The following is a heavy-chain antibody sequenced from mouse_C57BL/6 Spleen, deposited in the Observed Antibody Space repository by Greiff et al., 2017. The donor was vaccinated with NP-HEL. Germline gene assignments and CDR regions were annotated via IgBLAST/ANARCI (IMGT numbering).Heavy chain of an antibody. CDR2: IWGGGST. CDR3: AKHYCGSSYDAMDY. Sequence: VKLMESGPGLVAPSPSLSISCTVSGFSFTSYGVDWVRQPPGKGLEWLGVIWGGGSTNYNSAHITRLSISKDNSDSHVCLKMNRLKTDDTAMYDGAKHYCGSSYDAMDYWGQGTSVTVSS. V-gene: IGHV2-9*01. J-gene: IGHJ4*01. D-gene: IGHD1-1*01. CDR1: GFSFTSYG.